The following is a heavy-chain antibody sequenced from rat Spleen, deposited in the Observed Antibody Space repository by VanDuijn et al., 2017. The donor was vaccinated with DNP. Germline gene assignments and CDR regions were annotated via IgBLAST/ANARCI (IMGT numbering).Heavy chain of an antibody. V-gene: IGHV2S8*01. D-gene: IGHD1-12*03. CDR3: ARWFPPYWFFDF. Sequence: QVQLKESGPGLVQPSRTLSLTCTVSGFSLTTYGVSWVRQPPGKGLELIAAIWGGGSTYYDYALKSRLSISRDTSKSQVLLKMDSLQTEDTAMYFCARWFPPYWFFDFWGPGTMVTVSS. CDR2: IWGGGST. J-gene: IGHJ1*01. CDR1: GFSLTTYG.